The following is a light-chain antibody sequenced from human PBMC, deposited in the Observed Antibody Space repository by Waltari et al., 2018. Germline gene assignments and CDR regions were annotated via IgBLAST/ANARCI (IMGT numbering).Light chain of an antibody. Sequence: DIQMTQSPSSVSASVGDRVTIACRASQGISTWLAWYQQKPGKAPNLLIYAASTLQTGVPSRFSGSGSGTDFTLTSSSLQPEDFATYYCQQASSFSITFGQGTRLEIK. V-gene: IGKV1-12*01. CDR1: QGISTW. J-gene: IGKJ5*01. CDR3: QQASSFSIT. CDR2: AAS.